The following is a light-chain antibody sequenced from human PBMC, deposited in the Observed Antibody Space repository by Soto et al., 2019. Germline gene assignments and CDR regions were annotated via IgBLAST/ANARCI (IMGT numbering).Light chain of an antibody. J-gene: IGKJ1*01. CDR1: QGISSY. CDR2: AAS. V-gene: IGKV1-8*01. Sequence: AIRMTQSPSSFSASTGDRVTITCRASQGISSYLAWYQQKPGKAPKLLIYAASALQCGVPSRFSGSGSGTDFTLTISYLQSEDFAIYYCQQYYNYPRTFGQGTKVEIK. CDR3: QQYYNYPRT.